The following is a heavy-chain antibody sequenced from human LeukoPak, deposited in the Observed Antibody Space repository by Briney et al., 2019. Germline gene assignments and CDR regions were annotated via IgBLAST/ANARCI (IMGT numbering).Heavy chain of an antibody. CDR2: IHNDGNT. Sequence: GGSLRLSCAASGFVFSSNYMNWVRQAPGKGLEWVSFIHNDGNTFYADSVKGRFTISKDNSKNTVYLQMNSLRIEDTAVYYCASTSSSYGGREWAHYIYYWGQGTLVTVSP. D-gene: IGHD6-13*01. CDR3: ASTSSSYGGREWAHYIYY. CDR1: GFVFSSNY. V-gene: IGHV3-53*01. J-gene: IGHJ4*02.